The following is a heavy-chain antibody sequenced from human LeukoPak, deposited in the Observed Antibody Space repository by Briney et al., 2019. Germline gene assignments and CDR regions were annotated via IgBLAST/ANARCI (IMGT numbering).Heavy chain of an antibody. CDR3: ASVRKLTGFDP. Sequence: GASVKVSCKASGYTFTNYGIHWVRQAPGQGLEWMGWINPNSGGTNYAQKFQGRVTMTRDTSISTAYMELSRLRSDDTAVYYCASVRKLTGFDPRRQGTMVSVSS. V-gene: IGHV1-2*02. CDR1: GYTFTNYG. J-gene: IGHJ5*02. CDR2: INPNSGGT. D-gene: IGHD4/OR15-4a*01.